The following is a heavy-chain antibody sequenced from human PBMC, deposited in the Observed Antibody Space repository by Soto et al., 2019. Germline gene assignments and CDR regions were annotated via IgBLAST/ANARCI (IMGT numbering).Heavy chain of an antibody. CDR2: IYYSGNT. V-gene: IGHV4-59*01. Sequence: SETLSLTCTVSGGSLSPYYWSWIRQPPGKGLEWIGYIYYSGNTNYNPSLQSRVTISVDTSKKQLSLKLNSVTAADTAMYYCARGGWNLDYWGQGTLVTVSS. CDR3: ARGGWNLDY. CDR1: GGSLSPYY. D-gene: IGHD1-1*01. J-gene: IGHJ4*02.